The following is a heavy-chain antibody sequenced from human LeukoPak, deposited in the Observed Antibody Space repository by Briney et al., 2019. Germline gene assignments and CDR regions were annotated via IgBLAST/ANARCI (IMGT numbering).Heavy chain of an antibody. J-gene: IGHJ6*02. V-gene: IGHV4-4*07. CDR2: IYTSGST. CDR3: ARAGWWYYDTTFYYGMDV. Sequence: SETLSLTCTVSGGSISSYYWSWIRQPAGKGLEWIGRIYTSGSTNYNPSLKSRVTTSVDTSKNQFSLKLSSVTAADTAVYYCARAGWWYYDTTFYYGMDVWGQGTTVTVSS. CDR1: GGSISSYY. D-gene: IGHD2-15*01.